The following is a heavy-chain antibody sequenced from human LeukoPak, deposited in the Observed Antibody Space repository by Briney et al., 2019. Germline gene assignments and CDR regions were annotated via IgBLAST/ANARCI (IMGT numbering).Heavy chain of an antibody. V-gene: IGHV4-34*01. Sequence: PSETLSLTCAVYGGSFSGYYWSWIRQPPGKGLEWIGEINHSGSTNYNPSLKSRVTISVDTSKNQFSLKLSSVTAADTAMYYCARMYSSSSPYYGMDVWGQGTTVTVSS. D-gene: IGHD6-6*01. CDR1: GGSFSGYY. J-gene: IGHJ6*02. CDR3: ARMYSSSSPYYGMDV. CDR2: INHSGST.